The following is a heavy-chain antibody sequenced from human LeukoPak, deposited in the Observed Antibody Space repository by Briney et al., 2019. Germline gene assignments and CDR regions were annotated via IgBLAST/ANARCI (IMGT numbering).Heavy chain of an antibody. Sequence: GGSLRLSCAASGFIFRNYGMDWVRQAPGKGLEWGTYIRYDGSDKYYADSVKGRFTISRDNSKNTFFLQMNSLRVEHTAVYYCAKRADYYDSSRALYDAFDLWGQGTMVTVSS. CDR3: AKRADYYDSSRALYDAFDL. CDR1: GFIFRNYG. D-gene: IGHD3-16*01. J-gene: IGHJ3*01. V-gene: IGHV3-30*02. CDR2: IRYDGSDK.